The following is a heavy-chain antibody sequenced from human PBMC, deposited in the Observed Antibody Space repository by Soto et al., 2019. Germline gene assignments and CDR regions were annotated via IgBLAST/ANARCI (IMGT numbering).Heavy chain of an antibody. Sequence: SQTLSLTCAISGDSVSSNSAAWNWIRQSPSRGLEWLGRTYYRSKWYNDYAVSVKSRITINPDTSKNQFSLQLNSVTPEDTAVYYCARDGYDQEDSYYYYYYMDVWGKGTTVTVSS. V-gene: IGHV6-1*01. CDR1: GDSVSSNSAA. CDR2: TYYRSKWYN. J-gene: IGHJ6*03. D-gene: IGHD5-12*01. CDR3: ARDGYDQEDSYYYYYYMDV.